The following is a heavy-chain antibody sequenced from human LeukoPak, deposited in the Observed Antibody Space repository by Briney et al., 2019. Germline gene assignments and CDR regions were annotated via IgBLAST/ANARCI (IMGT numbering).Heavy chain of an antibody. Sequence: SETLSLTCTVSGGSISSYYWSWIRQPPGKGLEWIGYIYCSGSTNYNPSLKSRVTISVDTSKNQFSLKLSSVTAADTAVYYCARHSIFGVVAEYYFDYWGQGTLVTVSS. J-gene: IGHJ4*02. D-gene: IGHD3-3*02. CDR1: GGSISSYY. V-gene: IGHV4-59*08. CDR2: IYCSGST. CDR3: ARHSIFGVVAEYYFDY.